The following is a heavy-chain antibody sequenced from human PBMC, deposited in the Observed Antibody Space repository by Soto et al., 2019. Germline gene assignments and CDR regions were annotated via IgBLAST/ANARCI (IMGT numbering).Heavy chain of an antibody. CDR3: ARGLRVVVPAP. J-gene: IGHJ5*02. Sequence: LRLSCAASGFTFSSYAMHWVRQAPGKGLEWVAVISYDGSNKYYADSVKGRFTISRDNSKNKLNLQMNSLRVEDTAVYYCARGLRVVVPAPWGQGTLVTVSS. CDR1: GFTFSSYA. V-gene: IGHV3-30-3*01. D-gene: IGHD2-2*01. CDR2: ISYDGSNK.